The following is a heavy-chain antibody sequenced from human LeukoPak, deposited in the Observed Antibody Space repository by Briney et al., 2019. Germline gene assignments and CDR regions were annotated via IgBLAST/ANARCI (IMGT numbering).Heavy chain of an antibody. CDR1: GGSISSYY. CDR2: IYYSGST. D-gene: IGHD2/OR15-2a*01. J-gene: IGHJ4*02. V-gene: IGHV4-59*01. CDR3: AREGFYGTCFDY. Sequence: PSETLSLTCTVSGGSISSYYWSWIRQPPGKGLEWIGYIYYSGSTNYNPSLKSRVTISVDTSKHQFSLKLNSVTAADTAVYYCAREGFYGTCFDYWGQGTLVTASS.